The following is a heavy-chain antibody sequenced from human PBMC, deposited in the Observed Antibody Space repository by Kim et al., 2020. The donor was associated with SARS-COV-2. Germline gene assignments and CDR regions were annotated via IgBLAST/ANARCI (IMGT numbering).Heavy chain of an antibody. J-gene: IGHJ4*02. CDR1: GFTFSSYS. D-gene: IGHD1-26*01. CDR3: ARFYSGSPYYFDY. CDR2: ISSSSSYI. Sequence: GGSLRLSCAASGFTFSSYSMNWVRQAPGKGLEWVSSISSSSSYIYYADSVKGRFTISRDNAKNSLYLQMNSLRAEDTAVYYCARFYSGSPYYFDYWGQGTLVTVSS. V-gene: IGHV3-21*01.